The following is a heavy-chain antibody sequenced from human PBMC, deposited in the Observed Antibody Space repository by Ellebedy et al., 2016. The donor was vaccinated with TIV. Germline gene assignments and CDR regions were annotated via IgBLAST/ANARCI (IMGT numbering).Heavy chain of an antibody. J-gene: IGHJ4*02. CDR3: GRLQTIDNYYFDY. Sequence: GESLKISCKASGYSFNSYWIGWVRQMPGKGLEWMGNIYPDDSNTIYRPSFQGQVTISADKSISTAYLQWSSLQASDTAMYYCGRLQTIDNYYFDYWGQGTLVTVSP. D-gene: IGHD2/OR15-2a*01. V-gene: IGHV5-51*01. CDR2: IYPDDSNT. CDR1: GYSFNSYW.